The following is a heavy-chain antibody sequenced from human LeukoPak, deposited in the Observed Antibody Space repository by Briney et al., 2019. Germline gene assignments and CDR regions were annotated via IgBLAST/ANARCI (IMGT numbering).Heavy chain of an antibody. CDR2: ISGSGGGSGGST. D-gene: IGHD4-17*01. Sequence: PGGSLRLSCAASGFTFSNYWMTWVRQAPGKGLEWVSGISGSGGGSGGSTYYADSVKGRFTISRDNAKNTLYLQMNSLRAEDTALHYCARVGSVTTATTHFYDYWGQGTLVTVSS. J-gene: IGHJ4*02. V-gene: IGHV3-23*01. CDR3: ARVGSVTTATTHFYDY. CDR1: GFTFSNYW.